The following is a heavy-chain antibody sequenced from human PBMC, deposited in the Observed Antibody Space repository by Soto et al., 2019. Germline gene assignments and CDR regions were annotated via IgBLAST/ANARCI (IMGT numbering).Heavy chain of an antibody. Sequence: EVNLLESGGGLVQPGESLRISCVGSGFTFKNYGMTWFRQAPGKGLEWVSGTTGSGANKHYADSVRGRFTISRDNSKKTLYLEMKSLRVEDTAVYYCAKDGDFGEDGPAEYFEHWGQGTLVTVSS. D-gene: IGHD4-17*01. CDR1: GFTFKNYG. V-gene: IGHV3-23*01. CDR2: TTGSGANK. J-gene: IGHJ1*01. CDR3: AKDGDFGEDGPAEYFEH.